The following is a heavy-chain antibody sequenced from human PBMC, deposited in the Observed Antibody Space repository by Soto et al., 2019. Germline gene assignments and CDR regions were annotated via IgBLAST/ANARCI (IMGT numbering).Heavy chain of an antibody. CDR1: GGSFSGYY. V-gene: IGHV4-34*01. CDR2: INHSGRT. J-gene: IGHJ4*02. D-gene: IGHD6-6*01. CDR3: ARGPVYSSLYLDY. Sequence: SETLSLTCAVYGGSFSGYYWSWIRQPPGKGLEWVGEINHSGRTNYNPSLKSRVTISVDTSKNQFSLKLSSLTAADTAVYYCARGPVYSSLYLDYWGQGTLVTVSS.